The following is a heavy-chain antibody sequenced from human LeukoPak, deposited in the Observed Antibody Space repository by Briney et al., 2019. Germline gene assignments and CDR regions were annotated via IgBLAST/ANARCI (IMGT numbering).Heavy chain of an antibody. D-gene: IGHD2-15*01. Sequence: SETLSLTCTVSGGSISSGDYYWSWIRQPPGKGLEWIGYIYYSGSTYYNPSLKSRVTISVDTSKNQFSLKLSSVTAADTAVYYCARDGCSGGSCSSYYFDYWGQGTLVTVSS. CDR2: IYYSGST. CDR3: ARDGCSGGSCSSYYFDY. J-gene: IGHJ4*02. V-gene: IGHV4-30-4*08. CDR1: GGSISSGDYY.